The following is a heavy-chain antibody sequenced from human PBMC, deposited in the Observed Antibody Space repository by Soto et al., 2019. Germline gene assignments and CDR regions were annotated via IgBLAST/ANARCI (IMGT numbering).Heavy chain of an antibody. CDR2: ISGSGATT. D-gene: IGHD5-12*01. Sequence: EVQLLESGGGLVQPGGSLRLSCAASGFSFSSYAMSWVRQAPGKGLEWVSGISGSGATTHYADSVKGRFTIARDNSRNTLYLQMNSLRAEDAAVYCAKDISGNQWIYYFDYWGQGTLVTVSS. CDR3: AKDISGNQWIYYFDY. J-gene: IGHJ4*02. CDR1: GFSFSSYA. V-gene: IGHV3-23*01.